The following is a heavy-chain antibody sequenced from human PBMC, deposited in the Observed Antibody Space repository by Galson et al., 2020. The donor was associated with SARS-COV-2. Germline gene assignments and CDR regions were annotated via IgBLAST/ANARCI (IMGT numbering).Heavy chain of an antibody. Sequence: GESLKISCKGSGYSFTSYWIGWVRQMPGKGLEWMGIIYPGDSDTRYSPSFQGQVTISADESISTAYLQWSSLKASDTAMYYCARAPIAAAGISDYWGQGTLVTVSS. CDR2: IYPGDSDT. V-gene: IGHV5-51*01. CDR3: ARAPIAAAGISDY. J-gene: IGHJ4*02. CDR1: GYSFTSYW. D-gene: IGHD6-13*01.